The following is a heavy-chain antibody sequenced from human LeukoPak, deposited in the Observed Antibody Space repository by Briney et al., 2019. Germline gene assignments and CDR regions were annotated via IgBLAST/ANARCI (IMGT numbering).Heavy chain of an antibody. CDR3: ARQNPSSSWSDPGFDY. D-gene: IGHD6-13*01. CDR1: GFTFSSYG. J-gene: IGHJ4*02. Sequence: GGSLRLSCAASGFTFSSYGMHWVRQAPGKGLEWVAFIRYDGSNKYYADSVKGRFTISRDNSKNTLYLQMGSLRAEDMAVYYCARQNPSSSWSDPGFDYWGQGTLVTVSS. V-gene: IGHV3-30*02. CDR2: IRYDGSNK.